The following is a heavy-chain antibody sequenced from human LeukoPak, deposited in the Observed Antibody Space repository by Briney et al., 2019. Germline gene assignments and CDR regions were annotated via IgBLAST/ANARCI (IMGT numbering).Heavy chain of an antibody. CDR3: ATGGGWEPSSGVVTHIDV. J-gene: IGHJ6*03. Sequence: GGSLRLSCAASGFTFSSYAMSWVRQAPGKGLEWVSAISGSGGSTYYADSVKGRFTISRDNSKNTLYLQMNSLRAEDTAVYYCATGGGWEPSSGVVTHIDVWGKGTTVTVSS. CDR1: GFTFSSYA. CDR2: ISGSGGST. V-gene: IGHV3-23*01. D-gene: IGHD3-3*01.